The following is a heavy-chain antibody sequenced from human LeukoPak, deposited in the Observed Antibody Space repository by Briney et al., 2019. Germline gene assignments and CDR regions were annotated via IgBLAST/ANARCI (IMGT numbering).Heavy chain of an antibody. D-gene: IGHD1-20*01. CDR1: GFSLSDYG. J-gene: IGHJ4*02. Sequence: GGSLRLSCSASGFSLSDYGMSWVRQAPGKGLEWVSSISSSSYIYYADSVKGRFTISRDNSKNTLYLQMNSLRAEDTAVYYCARDRYNWNYFDYWGQGTLVTVSS. CDR3: ARDRYNWNYFDY. V-gene: IGHV3-21*01. CDR2: ISSSSYI.